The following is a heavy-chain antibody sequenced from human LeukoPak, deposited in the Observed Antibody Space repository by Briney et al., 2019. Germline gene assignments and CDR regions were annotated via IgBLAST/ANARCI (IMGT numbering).Heavy chain of an antibody. CDR1: GFTFDNYW. Sequence: GGSLRLSCAASGFTFDNYWMSWVRQAPGKGLEWVANIKQDGSETYSVDSVKGRFTISRDNTKNSLYLQMNSLRAEDTAVYYCARGKRSHDTSGYFHAFYYYGMDVWGQGTTVTVCS. V-gene: IGHV3-7*04. CDR2: IKQDGSET. J-gene: IGHJ6*02. D-gene: IGHD3-22*01. CDR3: ARGKRSHDTSGYFHAFYYYGMDV.